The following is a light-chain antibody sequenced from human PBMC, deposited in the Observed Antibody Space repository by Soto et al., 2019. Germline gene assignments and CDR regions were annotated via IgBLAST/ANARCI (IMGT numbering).Light chain of an antibody. CDR3: QQYGSLWT. CDR1: QSFSRW. J-gene: IGKJ1*01. CDR2: DVS. V-gene: IGKV1-5*01. Sequence: DIQMTQSPSTLSASVGGRVTITCRASQSFSRWLAWYQQKPGKPPKLLVYDVSRLESGVPSRFSGSDSGTEFTLTISRLQPEDVAIYYCQQYGSLWTFGQGTKVDI.